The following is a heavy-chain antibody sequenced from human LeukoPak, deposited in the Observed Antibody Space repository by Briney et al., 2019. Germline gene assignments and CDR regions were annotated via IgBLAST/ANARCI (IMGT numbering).Heavy chain of an antibody. J-gene: IGHJ4*02. CDR1: GFTFSSYG. Sequence: PGGSLRLSCAASGFTFSSYGMRWVRQAPGKGLEWVAFMRYDGSNKYYADSVKGRFTISRDNSKNTLYLQMNSLRAEDSAVYYCAKVGPLGGLAWGQGTLVTVSS. CDR2: MRYDGSNK. D-gene: IGHD2-15*01. V-gene: IGHV3-30*02. CDR3: AKVGPLGGLA.